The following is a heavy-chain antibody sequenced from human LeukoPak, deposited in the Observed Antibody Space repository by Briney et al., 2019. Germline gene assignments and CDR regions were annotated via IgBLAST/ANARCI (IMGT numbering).Heavy chain of an antibody. CDR3: ARHIAAAGDYYYYYMDV. V-gene: IGHV4-39*01. J-gene: IGHJ6*03. Sequence: SETLSLTCTVSGGSISSSSYYWGWIRQPPGKGLEWIGSIYYSGSTYYNPSLKSRVTISVDTSKNQFSLKLSSVTAADTAVYYCARHIAAAGDYYYYYMDVWGKGTTVTISS. CDR1: GGSISSSSYY. CDR2: IYYSGST. D-gene: IGHD6-13*01.